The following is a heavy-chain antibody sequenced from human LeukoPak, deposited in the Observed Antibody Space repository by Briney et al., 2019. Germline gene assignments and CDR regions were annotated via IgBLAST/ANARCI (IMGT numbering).Heavy chain of an antibody. CDR1: GFTFSSYG. CDR3: AKELGSGWSLRGLDY. D-gene: IGHD6-19*01. CDR2: IWYDGSNK. V-gene: IGHV3-33*06. Sequence: PGRSLRLSCAASGFTFSSYGMHWVRQAPGKGLEWVAVIWYDGSNKYYADSVKGRFTISRDNSKNTLYLQMNSLRAEDTAVYYCAKELGSGWSLRGLDYWGQGTLVTVPS. J-gene: IGHJ4*02.